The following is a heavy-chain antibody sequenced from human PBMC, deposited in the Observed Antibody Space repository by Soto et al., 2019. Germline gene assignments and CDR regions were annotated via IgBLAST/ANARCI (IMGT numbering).Heavy chain of an antibody. CDR1: GDSIISGNW. V-gene: IGHV4-4*02. CDR2: IYHSGST. J-gene: IGHJ5*02. Sequence: SETLSLTCAVSGDSIISGNWWSWVRQPPGKGLEWIGEIYHSGSTNYNPSLKSRVTMSVDKSKSQFSLKLSSVTAADTAVYYCARGIYYGSGTYYLNWFDPWGQGTLVTVS. CDR3: ARGIYYGSGTYYLNWFDP. D-gene: IGHD3-10*01.